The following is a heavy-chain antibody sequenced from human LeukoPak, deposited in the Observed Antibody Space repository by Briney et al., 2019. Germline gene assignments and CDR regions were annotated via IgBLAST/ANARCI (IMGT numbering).Heavy chain of an antibody. CDR1: GFTFSSYS. CDR3: ARSARGAARRAGFDY. Sequence: GSLRLSCAASGFTFSSYSMNWVRQAPGKGLEWIGEINHSGSTNYNPSLKSRVTISVDTSKNQFSLKLSSVTAADTAVYYCARSARGAARRAGFDYWGQGTLVTVPS. J-gene: IGHJ4*02. CDR2: INHSGST. D-gene: IGHD6-6*01. V-gene: IGHV4-34*01.